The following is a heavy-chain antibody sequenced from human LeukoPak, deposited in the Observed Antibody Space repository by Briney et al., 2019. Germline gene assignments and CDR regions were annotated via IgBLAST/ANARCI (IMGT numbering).Heavy chain of an antibody. CDR3: ARAGSWHNANFDY. Sequence: SETMSLTCTVSGGSISGYFWSWIRQAPGKGLEWIGFVYYTGNTNNNPSLKSRVTMSVDTSKNHFSLKLSSVTAADTAVYFCARAGSWHNANFDYWGQGILVTVSS. CDR2: VYYTGNT. CDR1: GGSISGYF. V-gene: IGHV4-59*01. D-gene: IGHD6-13*01. J-gene: IGHJ4*02.